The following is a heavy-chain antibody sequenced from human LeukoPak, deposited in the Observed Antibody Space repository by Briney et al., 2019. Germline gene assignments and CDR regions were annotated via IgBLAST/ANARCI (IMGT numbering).Heavy chain of an antibody. J-gene: IGHJ5*02. V-gene: IGHV4-34*01. Sequence: PSETLSLTCAVYGGSFSGYYWSWIRQPPGKGLEWIGEINHSGSTNYNPSLKSRVTISVDTSENQFSLKLSSVTAADTAVYYCARGLRFDPWGQGTLVTVSS. CDR2: INHSGST. CDR3: ARGLRFDP. CDR1: GGSFSGYY.